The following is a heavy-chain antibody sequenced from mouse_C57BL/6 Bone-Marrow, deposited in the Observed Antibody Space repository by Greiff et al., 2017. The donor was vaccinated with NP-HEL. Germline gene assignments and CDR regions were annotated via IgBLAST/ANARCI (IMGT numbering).Heavy chain of an antibody. V-gene: IGHV14-3*01. D-gene: IGHD2-5*01. Sequence: DVQLVESVAELVRPGASVKLSCTASGFNIKNTYMHWVKQRPEQGLEWIGRIDPANGNTKYAPKFQGKATITADTSSNTAYLQLSSLTSEDTAIYYCARSYYSNYGWFAYWGQETLVTVSA. CDR3: ARSYYSNYGWFAY. CDR1: GFNIKNTY. J-gene: IGHJ3*01. CDR2: IDPANGNT.